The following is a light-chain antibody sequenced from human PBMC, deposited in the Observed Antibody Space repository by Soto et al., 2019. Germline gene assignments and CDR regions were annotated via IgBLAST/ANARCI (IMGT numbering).Light chain of an antibody. CDR3: QQYGSSGT. CDR2: GAS. Sequence: EMVLTQSPCTLSLSPGQRATLSCRASESISRDYLAWYQQRLGQAPRLLIYGASSGATGIPDRFSGSGSGTDFTLTISRLEPEDFAVYYCQQYGSSGTFGQGTKVDIK. CDR1: ESISRDY. J-gene: IGKJ1*01. V-gene: IGKV3-20*01.